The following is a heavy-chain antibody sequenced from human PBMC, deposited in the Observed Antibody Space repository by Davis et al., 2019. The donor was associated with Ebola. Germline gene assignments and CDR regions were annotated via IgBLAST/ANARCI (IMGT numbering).Heavy chain of an antibody. V-gene: IGHV3-30*03. Sequence: PGGSLRLSCAASGFTFSSYGMHWVRQAPGKGLGWVAVMSFDGNTKNYADSVKGRFTISRDNSKNTLYLQMNSLRPEDTSVYYCARVEVGATNGVFDYWGLRTLVTVSS. CDR3: ARVEVGATNGVFDY. J-gene: IGHJ4*02. CDR1: GFTFSSYG. CDR2: MSFDGNTK. D-gene: IGHD1-26*01.